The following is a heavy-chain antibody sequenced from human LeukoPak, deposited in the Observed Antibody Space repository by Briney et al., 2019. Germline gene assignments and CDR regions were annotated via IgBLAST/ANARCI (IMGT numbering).Heavy chain of an antibody. V-gene: IGHV3-7*04. Sequence: GGSLRLSCAASGFTFSGSWMTWVRQAPGKGLEWVANIEQDGSEKYYVDSVKGRFTISRDNAKNSMYLQMNSLRAEDTAVYYCARDRGGSNWYFDYWGQGTLVTVSS. D-gene: IGHD6-13*01. CDR1: GFTFSGSW. CDR3: ARDRGGSNWYFDY. J-gene: IGHJ4*02. CDR2: IEQDGSEK.